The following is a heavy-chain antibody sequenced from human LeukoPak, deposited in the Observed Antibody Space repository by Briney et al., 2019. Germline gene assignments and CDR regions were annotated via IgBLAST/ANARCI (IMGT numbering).Heavy chain of an antibody. Sequence: GGSLRLSCAASGFTFSSYSMNWVRQAPGRGLEWVSSISSSSSYIYYADSVKGRFTISRDNAKNSLYLQMNSLRAEDTAVYYCARVRSPRYFDYWGQGTLVTVSS. CDR3: ARVRSPRYFDY. V-gene: IGHV3-21*01. CDR2: ISSSSSYI. J-gene: IGHJ4*02. CDR1: GFTFSSYS.